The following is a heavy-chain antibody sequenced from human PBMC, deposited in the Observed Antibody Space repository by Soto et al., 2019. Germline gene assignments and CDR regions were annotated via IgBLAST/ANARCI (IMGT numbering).Heavy chain of an antibody. J-gene: IGHJ4*02. CDR2: ISYDGNVA. Sequence: QVQLVESGGGVVQPGRSLRLSCAASGFTFSNYGMHWVRQAPGKGLEWVIVISYDGNVAYYADSVKGRFTISRDNSKNTLDLQMNSLRTGARDMCYWAKEGPITNWEFYYWGQGTLVTVSS. CDR3: AKEGPITNWEFYY. CDR1: GFTFSNYG. V-gene: IGHV3-30*18. D-gene: IGHD1-1*01.